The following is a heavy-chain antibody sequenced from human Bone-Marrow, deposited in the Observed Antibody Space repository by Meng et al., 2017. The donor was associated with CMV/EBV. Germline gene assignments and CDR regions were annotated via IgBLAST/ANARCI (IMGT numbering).Heavy chain of an antibody. V-gene: IGHV3-23*01. CDR2: ISGSGGST. Sequence: GESLKISCAASGFTFSSYSMNWVRQAPGKGLEWVSAISGSGGSTYYADSVKGRLTISRDKSKNTLYLQMNSLRAEDTAVYYCAKDQGYCSSTSCYLWVFDYWGQGTLVTVSS. CDR1: GFTFSSYS. D-gene: IGHD2-2*01. J-gene: IGHJ4*02. CDR3: AKDQGYCSSTSCYLWVFDY.